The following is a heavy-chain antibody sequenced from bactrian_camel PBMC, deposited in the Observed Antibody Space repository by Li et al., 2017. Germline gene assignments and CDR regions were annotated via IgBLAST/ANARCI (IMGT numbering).Heavy chain of an antibody. D-gene: IGHD2*01. CDR2: LASDGSS. CDR3: AADRRRHGPPSLRPGDYSV. CDR1: GISLSSAFC. V-gene: IGHV3S53*01. J-gene: IGHJ4*01. Sequence: VQLVESGGGSVQAGGSLRLSCQGTGISLSSAFCVGWFRQAPGKEREGVASLASDGSSIYANSLKGRFSISKDNARNWLDLQMDSLEPGDTARYYCAADRRRHGPPSLRPGDYSVWGQGTQVTVS.